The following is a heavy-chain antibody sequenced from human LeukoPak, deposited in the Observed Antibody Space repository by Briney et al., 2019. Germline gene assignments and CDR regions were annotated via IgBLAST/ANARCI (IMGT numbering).Heavy chain of an antibody. J-gene: IGHJ1*01. CDR2: IYSGGST. V-gene: IGHV3-66*01. D-gene: IGHD3-22*01. Sequence: GGSLRLSCAASGFTFSSYSMSWVRQAPGKGLEWVSVIYSGGSTYYADSVKGRFTISRDNSKNTLYLQMNSLRAEDTAVYYCARNDIADDSSGYPWAFQHWGQGTLVTVSS. CDR3: ARNDIADDSSGYPWAFQH. CDR1: GFTFSSYS.